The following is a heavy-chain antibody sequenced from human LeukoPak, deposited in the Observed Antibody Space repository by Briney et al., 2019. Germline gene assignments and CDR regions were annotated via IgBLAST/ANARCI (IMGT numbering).Heavy chain of an antibody. CDR2: IYYSGST. Sequence: SQTLSLTCTVSGGSISTGDNYWSWIRQPPGTGLEWIGYIYYSGSTCYNPSLKSRVTISVDTSKNQFSLKLSSVTAADTAVYYCARGSYYYGSGSQTPSYDYWGQGTLVTVSS. V-gene: IGHV4-30-4*01. J-gene: IGHJ4*02. CDR1: GGSISTGDNY. CDR3: ARGSYYYGSGSQTPSYDY. D-gene: IGHD3-10*01.